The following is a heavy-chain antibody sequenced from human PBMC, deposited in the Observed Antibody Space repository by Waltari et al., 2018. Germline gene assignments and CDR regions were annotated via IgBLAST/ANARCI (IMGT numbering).Heavy chain of an antibody. CDR3: VGGTAVTAPLDH. D-gene: IGHD6-19*01. CDR2: NYTCGVT. Sequence: HVQLQESGPGLVKPSQTLSLTCTVSGDSISGAPHYWSWVRQPVGKGLEWIRRNYTCGVTNHDPSLDGRLSISIATSKKRFSLKLTSGTGAEAAIYECVGGTAVTAPLDHWGQGALVTVSS. J-gene: IGHJ4*02. CDR1: GDSISGAPHY. V-gene: IGHV4-61*02.